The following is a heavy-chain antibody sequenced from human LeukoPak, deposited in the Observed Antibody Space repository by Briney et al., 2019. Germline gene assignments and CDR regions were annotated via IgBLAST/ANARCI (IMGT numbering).Heavy chain of an antibody. Sequence: PSETLSLTCTVSGGSITSYFWTWIRQPPGKGLEWIGYIYHGGTTNYNPSLKSRATISADTSKSQFSLKLSSVTAADTAVYYCAQKAPFSPAYSQQWGQGTLVTVSS. CDR2: IYHGGTT. CDR1: GGSITSYF. J-gene: IGHJ1*01. D-gene: IGHD2/OR15-2a*01. V-gene: IGHV4-59*01. CDR3: AQKAPFSPAYSQQ.